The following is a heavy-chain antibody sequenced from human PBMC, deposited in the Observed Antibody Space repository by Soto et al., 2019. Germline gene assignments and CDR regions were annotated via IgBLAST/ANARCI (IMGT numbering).Heavy chain of an antibody. D-gene: IGHD3-10*01. CDR2: INQDGSEK. Sequence: EEQLVESGGGLVQPGESLRLSCEASGLTFTANWMNWVRQAPGKGLEWLASINQDGSEKFYVDSVKGRFTISRDKAKNSLALQMNSLRAEETAVYYCAREASGTYFDFFDYWGQGILVSVSA. CDR3: AREASGTYFDFFDY. CDR1: GLTFTANW. J-gene: IGHJ4*02. V-gene: IGHV3-7*01.